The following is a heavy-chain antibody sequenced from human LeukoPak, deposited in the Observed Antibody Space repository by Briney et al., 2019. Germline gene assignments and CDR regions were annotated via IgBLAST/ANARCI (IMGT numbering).Heavy chain of an antibody. Sequence: GASVKVSGKASGGTFSSYAISWVRQAPGQGLEWMGRIIPILGIANYAQKFQGRVTITADKSTSTACMELSSLRSEDTAVYYCAREYCSGGSCYFGTSGISYYYYGMDVWGQGTTVTVSS. D-gene: IGHD2-15*01. CDR2: IIPILGIA. CDR3: AREYCSGGSCYFGTSGISYYYYGMDV. CDR1: GGTFSSYA. V-gene: IGHV1-69*04. J-gene: IGHJ6*02.